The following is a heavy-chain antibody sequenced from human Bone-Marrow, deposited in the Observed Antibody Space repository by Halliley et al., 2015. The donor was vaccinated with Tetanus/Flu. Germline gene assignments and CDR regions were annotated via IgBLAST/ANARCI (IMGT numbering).Heavy chain of an antibody. D-gene: IGHD3-10*01. CDR1: RGSISSGGSY. CDR3: ARGHYYYGSGSYFDF. Sequence: TLSLTCTVTFSRGSISSGGSYWNWIRQHPGKGPEWIGHIYYSGSTYYNPSLRSRLTISVDTSKNQLSLRLRSVTAADTAVYYCARGHYYYGSGSYFDFWGQGTLVTVSS. J-gene: IGHJ4*02. V-gene: IGHV4-31*03. CDR2: IYYSGST.